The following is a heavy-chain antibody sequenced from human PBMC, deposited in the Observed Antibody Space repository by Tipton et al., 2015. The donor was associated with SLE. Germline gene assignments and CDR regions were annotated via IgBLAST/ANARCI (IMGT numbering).Heavy chain of an antibody. D-gene: IGHD3-10*01. CDR1: GFTFSSYA. CDR2: ISYDGGNK. V-gene: IGHV3-30*04. CDR3: AKDTGRGFFDL. Sequence: SLRLSCATSGFTFSSYAMHWVRQAPGKGLEWVAVISYDGGNKYYADSVKGRFTISRDNSKNTLYLQMNSLRADDTAIYTCAKDTGRGFFDLWGRGTLVTVSS. J-gene: IGHJ2*01.